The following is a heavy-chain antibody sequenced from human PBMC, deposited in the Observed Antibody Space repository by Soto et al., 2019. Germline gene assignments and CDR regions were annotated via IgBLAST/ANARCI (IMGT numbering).Heavy chain of an antibody. CDR3: VEGWNDF. D-gene: IGHD1-1*01. CDR1: KFMFSSAW. V-gene: IGHV3-15*01. CDR2: IKAKIDGETT. Sequence: EVYLVESGGDVVEPGGSLRLSCAASKFMFSSAWMSWVRQAPGQGLEWVGRIKAKIDGETTDYADFVQGRFTISRDDSKNTLFLEMNSLKIEDTAVYFCVEGWNDFWGQGTLVTVSS. J-gene: IGHJ4*02.